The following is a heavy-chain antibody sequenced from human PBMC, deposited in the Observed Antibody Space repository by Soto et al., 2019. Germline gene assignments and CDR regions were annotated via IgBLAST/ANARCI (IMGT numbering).Heavy chain of an antibody. V-gene: IGHV3-11*01. CDR2: ISSSGSTI. CDR1: GFPFSGSG. Sequence: PGGSMILSSAAAGFPFSGSGLSWVRQATGKGLEWVSYISSSGSTIYYADSVKGRFTISRDNAKNSLYLQMNSLRAEDTAVYYCARAPPYYYDSSGYYYGYWGQGTLVTVSS. CDR3: ARAPPYYYDSSGYYYGY. J-gene: IGHJ4*02. D-gene: IGHD3-22*01.